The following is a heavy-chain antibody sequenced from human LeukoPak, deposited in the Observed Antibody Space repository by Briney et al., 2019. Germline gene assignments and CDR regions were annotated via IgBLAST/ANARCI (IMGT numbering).Heavy chain of an antibody. CDR2: ISWNSGSI. V-gene: IGHV3-9*01. D-gene: IGHD5-24*01. CDR1: GFTFDDYA. CDR3: ASHGSWRFDY. Sequence: GGSLRLSCAASGFTFDDYAMHWVRQAPGKGLEWVSGISWNSGSIGYADSVKGRFTISRDNAKNSLYLQMNSLRAEDTAVYFCASHGSWRFDYWGQGTLVTVSS. J-gene: IGHJ4*02.